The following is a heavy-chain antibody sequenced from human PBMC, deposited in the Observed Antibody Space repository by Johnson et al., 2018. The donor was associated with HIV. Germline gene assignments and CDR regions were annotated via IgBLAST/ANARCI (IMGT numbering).Heavy chain of an antibody. D-gene: IGHD1-1*01. CDR2: IWSDGSNK. V-gene: IGHV3-33*01. CDR3: ATSTASDALDI. J-gene: IGHJ3*02. CDR1: GFIFSSYG. Sequence: VQLVESGGGVVQPGRSVRLSCAASGFIFSSYGMHWVRQAPGKGLEWVAVIWSDGSNKYYADPVKGRITISRDNSKNTLFLQMNRLRADDTAMYYCATSTASDALDIWGQGTMVTVSS.